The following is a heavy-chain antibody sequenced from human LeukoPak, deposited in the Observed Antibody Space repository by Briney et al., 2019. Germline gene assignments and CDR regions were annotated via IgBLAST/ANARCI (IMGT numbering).Heavy chain of an antibody. Sequence: GGSLRLSCAASGFTFSSYSMNWVRQAPGKGLEWVSYISSSSSTIYYADSVKGRFTISRDNAKNSLYLQMNSLRAEDTAVYYCARTRYSSGWGTYFDYWGQGTLVTVSS. J-gene: IGHJ4*02. CDR3: ARTRYSSGWGTYFDY. CDR2: ISSSSSTI. D-gene: IGHD6-19*01. V-gene: IGHV3-48*01. CDR1: GFTFSSYS.